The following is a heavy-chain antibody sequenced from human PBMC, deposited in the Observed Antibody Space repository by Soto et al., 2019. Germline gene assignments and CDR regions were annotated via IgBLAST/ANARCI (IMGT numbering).Heavy chain of an antibody. D-gene: IGHD6-19*01. CDR1: GYSFTSYW. CDR3: ARPMDRTGWLFYGQ. V-gene: IGHV5-51*01. J-gene: IGHJ4*02. Sequence: PGESLKISCKGSGYSFTSYWIAWARQMPGKGLEWMGSIFPVDSDTRYSPSFQGQVTISVDKSISTAYLQWNSVKASDTAMYYCARPMDRTGWLFYGQWGQGTLVTVSS. CDR2: IFPVDSDT.